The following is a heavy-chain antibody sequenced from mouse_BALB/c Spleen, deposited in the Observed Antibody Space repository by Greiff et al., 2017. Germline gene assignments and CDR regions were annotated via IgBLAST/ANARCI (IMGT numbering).Heavy chain of an antibody. CDR1: GYTFTSYY. D-gene: IGHD2-3*01. CDR3: TRAYDGYYAWFAD. Sequence: VKLQQSGAELVKPGASVKLSCKASGYTFTSYYMYWVKQRPGQGLEWIGEINPSNGGTNFNEKFKSKATLTVDKSSSTEYMQLSSLTSEDAAVYYCTRAYDGYYAWFADWGQGTLVTVSA. V-gene: IGHV1S81*02. J-gene: IGHJ3*01. CDR2: INPSNGGT.